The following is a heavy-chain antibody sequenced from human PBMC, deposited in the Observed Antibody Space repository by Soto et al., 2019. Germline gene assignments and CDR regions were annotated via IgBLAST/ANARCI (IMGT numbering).Heavy chain of an antibody. D-gene: IGHD6-6*01. Sequence: SETLSLTCAVYGGSFSGYYWSWIRQPPGKGLEWIGEINHSGSTNYNPSLKSRVTISVDTSKNQFSLKLSSVTAADTAVYYCARGLGDSSSSYFDYWGQGTPVTVSS. J-gene: IGHJ4*02. CDR3: ARGLGDSSSSYFDY. CDR2: INHSGST. CDR1: GGSFSGYY. V-gene: IGHV4-34*01.